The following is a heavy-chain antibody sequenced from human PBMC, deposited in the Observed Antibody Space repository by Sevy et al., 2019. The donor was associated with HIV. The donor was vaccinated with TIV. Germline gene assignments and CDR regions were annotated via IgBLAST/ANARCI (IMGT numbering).Heavy chain of an antibody. CDR2: MSYNGNKK. D-gene: IGHD2-15*01. CDR1: GFSFSRSP. J-gene: IGHJ6*02. CDR3: AKGFCSGGSCPRDYYYYGMDV. Sequence: GGSLRLSCAASGFSFSRSPMHWVRQAPGKGLEWVAVMSYNGNKKYNGDSVKGRFTNSRDDSKNTLFLQMNSLRADDTAVYYCAKGFCSGGSCPRDYYYYGMDVWGQGTTVTVSS. V-gene: IGHV3-30*04.